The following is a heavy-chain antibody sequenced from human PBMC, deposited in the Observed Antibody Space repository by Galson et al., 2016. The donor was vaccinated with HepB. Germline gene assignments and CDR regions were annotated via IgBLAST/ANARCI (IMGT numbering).Heavy chain of an antibody. D-gene: IGHD6-6*01. CDR3: ARDPHSSSPLEYYYGMDV. J-gene: IGHJ6*02. CDR2: SSSSGSEI. Sequence: SLRLSCAVSGFTFSDYNMNWIRQAPGKGLEWLSYSSSSGSEIYYADSVKGRFTISRDNAKNSLYLQMNSLRVEDTAPYFCARDPHSSSPLEYYYGMDVWGQGTTVIVSS. CDR1: GFTFSDYN. V-gene: IGHV3-11*01.